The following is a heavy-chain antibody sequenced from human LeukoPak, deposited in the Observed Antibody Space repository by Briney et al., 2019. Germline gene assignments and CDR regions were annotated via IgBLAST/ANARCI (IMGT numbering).Heavy chain of an antibody. D-gene: IGHD6-13*01. CDR2: ISSSGSTI. CDR3: ARGGHSSPYSYYYGMDV. J-gene: IGHJ6*02. CDR1: GFTFSSYE. V-gene: IGHV3-48*03. Sequence: GGSLRLSCAASGFTFSSYEMNWVRQALGKGLEWVSYISSSGSTIYYADSVKGRFTISRDNAKNSLYLQMNSLRAEDTAVYYCARGGHSSPYSYYYGMDVWGQGTTVTVSS.